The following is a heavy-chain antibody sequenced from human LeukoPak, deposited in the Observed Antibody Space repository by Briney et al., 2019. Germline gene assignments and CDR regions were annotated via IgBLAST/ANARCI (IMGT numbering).Heavy chain of an antibody. J-gene: IGHJ4*02. CDR1: GFTFSTYW. CDR3: ARDSSGYQ. CDR2: IKEDGSEK. D-gene: IGHD3-22*01. V-gene: IGHV3-7*01. Sequence: RAGRSLRLSCAASGFTFSTYWMSWVRQAPGKGLEWVANIKEDGSEKYYGDSVKGRFTISRDNAKNSLYLEMNSLRVEDTAVYYCARDSSGYQWGQGTLVTVSS.